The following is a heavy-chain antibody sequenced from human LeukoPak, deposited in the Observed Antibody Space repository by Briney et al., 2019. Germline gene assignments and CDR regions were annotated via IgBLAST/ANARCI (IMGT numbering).Heavy chain of an antibody. D-gene: IGHD3-10*01. CDR1: GFTFSSYS. CDR3: ARVRGSGSYYI. J-gene: IGHJ4*02. V-gene: IGHV3-21*01. CDR2: ISSGNTYI. Sequence: GGSLRLSCAASGFTFSSYSMNWVRQAPGKGLEWVSSISSGNTYIYYADSVKGRFTISRDNAKNSLYLQMNSLRAEDTAVYYCARVRGSGSYYIWGQGTLVTVSS.